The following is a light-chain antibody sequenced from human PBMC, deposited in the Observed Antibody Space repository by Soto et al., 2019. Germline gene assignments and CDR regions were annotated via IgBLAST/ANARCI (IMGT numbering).Light chain of an antibody. CDR1: QPISSW. Sequence: DLVMTQSPDSLAVSLGERATITCRASQPISSWLACYQQKPGKAPKHLIYKASTLKSGVPSRFSGSGSGTEFTLTISSLQPDDFATYYCQHYNSYSEAFGQGTKVDIK. CDR2: KAS. CDR3: QHYNSYSEA. V-gene: IGKV1-5*03. J-gene: IGKJ1*01.